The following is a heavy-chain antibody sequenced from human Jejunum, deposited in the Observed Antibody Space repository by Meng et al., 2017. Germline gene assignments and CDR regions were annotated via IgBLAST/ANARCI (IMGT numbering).Heavy chain of an antibody. J-gene: IGHJ1*01. CDR3: ASLRGNTFFQH. CDR2: IRHDGTTI. CDR1: GITFRSSW. Sequence: GASLKISCAASGITFRSSWMSWVRQAPGRGLEWVANIRHDGTTIAYVDSVKGRFTISRDNAENSVYLQMSSLRAKDTAVYFCASLRGNTFFQHWGQGTLVTVSS. D-gene: IGHD5/OR15-5a*01. V-gene: IGHV3-7*01.